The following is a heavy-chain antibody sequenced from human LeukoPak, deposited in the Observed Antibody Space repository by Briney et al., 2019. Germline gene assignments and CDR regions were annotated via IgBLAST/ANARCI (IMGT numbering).Heavy chain of an antibody. V-gene: IGHV3-30*18. D-gene: IGHD3-22*01. J-gene: IGHJ4*02. CDR2: ISYDGSNK. Sequence: GGSLRVSCAASGFTFSSYGMHWVRQAPGKGLEWVAVISYDGSNKYYADSVKGRFTISRDNSKNTLYLQMNSLRAEDTAVYYCAKGQSYYYDSSGYYWDIDYWGQGTLVTVSS. CDR3: AKGQSYYYDSSGYYWDIDY. CDR1: GFTFSSYG.